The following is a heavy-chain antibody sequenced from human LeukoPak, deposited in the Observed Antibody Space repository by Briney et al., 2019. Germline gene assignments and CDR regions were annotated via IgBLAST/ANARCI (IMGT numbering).Heavy chain of an antibody. D-gene: IGHD3-10*01. CDR2: IYYSGST. J-gene: IGHJ4*02. CDR3: ARRGPVGDY. V-gene: IGHV4-39*07. CDR1: GGSLSSSSYY. Sequence: SETLSLTCTVSGGSLSSSSYYWGWIRQPPGKGLEWIGSIYYSGSTYYSPSLKSRVTISIDTSKTQFSLKLSSVTAADTAVYYCARRGPVGDYWGQGTLVTVSS.